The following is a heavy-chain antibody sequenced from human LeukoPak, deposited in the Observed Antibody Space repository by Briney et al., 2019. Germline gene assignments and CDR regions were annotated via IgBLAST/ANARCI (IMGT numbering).Heavy chain of an antibody. CDR2: ISSTSNYI. J-gene: IGHJ4*02. D-gene: IGHD2-2*01. CDR3: TRGRYQLLGPNDS. CDR1: GFTFSSYT. Sequence: GGSLRLSCAASGFTFSSYTMTWVRQAPGKGLEWVSSISSTSNYIYTADSLKGRFTISRDDAKNSVYLQIDSLRAEDTAVYFCTRGRYQLLGPNDSWGQGSLVTVSS. V-gene: IGHV3-21*01.